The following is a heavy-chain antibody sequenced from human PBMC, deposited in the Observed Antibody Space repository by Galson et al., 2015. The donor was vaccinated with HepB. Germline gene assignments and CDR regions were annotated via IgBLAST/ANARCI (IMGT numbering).Heavy chain of an antibody. CDR3: AKDSLRDYFASGTLWAFDI. J-gene: IGHJ3*02. V-gene: IGHV3-23*01. Sequence: SLRLSCATSGFTFSGYAMSWVRQAPGKGLEWVSSISGSGVGTYYADSVKGRFTISRDNSKNTLYLQMNSLRAEDTAIYYCAKDSLRDYFASGTLWAFDIWGQGTMVTVSP. CDR2: ISGSGVGT. D-gene: IGHD3-10*01. CDR1: GFTFSGYA.